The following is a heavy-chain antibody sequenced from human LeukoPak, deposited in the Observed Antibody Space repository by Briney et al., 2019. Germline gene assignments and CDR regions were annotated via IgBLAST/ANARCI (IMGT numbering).Heavy chain of an antibody. V-gene: IGHV1-2*02. D-gene: IGHD1-26*01. J-gene: IGHJ4*02. CDR3: ATDLFIVGATESWD. CDR1: GYTFTGYY. Sequence: GASVKVSCKASGYTFTGYYMHWVRQAPGQGLEWMGWINPNSGGTNYAQKFQGRVTMTRDTSISTAYMELSRLRSDDTAVYYCATDLFIVGATESWDWGQGTLVTVSS. CDR2: INPNSGGT.